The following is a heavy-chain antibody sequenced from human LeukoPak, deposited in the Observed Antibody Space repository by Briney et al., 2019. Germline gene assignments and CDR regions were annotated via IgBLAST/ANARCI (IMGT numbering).Heavy chain of an antibody. J-gene: IGHJ4*02. D-gene: IGHD3-10*01. CDR1: GYTFTSYY. Sequence: ASVKVSCKASGYTFTSYYMHWVRQAPGQGLEWMGIINPSGGSTSYAQKFQGRVTMTRDTSTSTAYMELRSLRSDDAAVYYCARVLLWFGGGYFDYWGQGTLVTVSS. V-gene: IGHV1-46*01. CDR3: ARVLLWFGGGYFDY. CDR2: INPSGGST.